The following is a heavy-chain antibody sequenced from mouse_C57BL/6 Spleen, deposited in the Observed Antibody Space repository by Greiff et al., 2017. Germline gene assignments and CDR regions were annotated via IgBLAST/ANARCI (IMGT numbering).Heavy chain of an antibody. J-gene: IGHJ3*01. CDR3: TRDRNWGAWFAY. D-gene: IGHD4-1*01. CDR1: GFTFSSYA. CDR2: ISSGGDYI. V-gene: IGHV5-9-1*02. Sequence: EVQLVESGEGLVKPGGSLKLSCAASGFTFSSYAMSWVRQTPEKRLEWVAYISSGGDYIYYADTVKGRFTISRDNARNTLYLQMSSLKSEETAMYYCTRDRNWGAWFAYWGQGTLVTVSA.